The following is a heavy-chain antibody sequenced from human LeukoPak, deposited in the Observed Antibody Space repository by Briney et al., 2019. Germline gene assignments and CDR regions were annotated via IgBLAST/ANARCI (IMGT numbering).Heavy chain of an antibody. V-gene: IGHV3-11*01. D-gene: IGHD6-13*01. J-gene: IGHJ4*02. CDR3: ARPGIAAAGTVFLVDY. CDR1: GFTFSDYY. CDR2: ISSSGSTI. Sequence: GGSLRLSCAASGFTFSDYYMSWIRQAPGKGLEWVSYISSSGSTIYYADSVKGRFTISRDNAKNSLYLQMNSLRAEDTAVYYCARPGIAAAGTVFLVDYWGRGTLVTVSS.